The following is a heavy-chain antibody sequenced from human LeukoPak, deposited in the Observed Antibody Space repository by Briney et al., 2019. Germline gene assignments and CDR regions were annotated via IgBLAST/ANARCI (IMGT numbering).Heavy chain of an antibody. Sequence: GGSLRLSCAASGFTFSSYSMNWVRQAPGKGLEWVSSISRSSSYVYYADSVKGRFTISRDNAKNSLYLQMNSLRAEDTAVYYCASSILGYCSGGSCCASHCWGQGTLVTVSS. J-gene: IGHJ4*02. D-gene: IGHD2-15*01. CDR2: ISRSSSYV. CDR3: ASSILGYCSGGSCCASHC. V-gene: IGHV3-21*01. CDR1: GFTFSSYS.